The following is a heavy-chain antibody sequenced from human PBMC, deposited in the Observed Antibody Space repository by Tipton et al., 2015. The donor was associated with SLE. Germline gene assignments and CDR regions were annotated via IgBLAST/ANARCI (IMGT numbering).Heavy chain of an antibody. CDR2: INHSGST. CDR3: ARVFWSGYSPLDY. Sequence: TLSLTCAVYGGSFSGYYWSWIRQPPGKGLEWIGEINHSGSTNYNPSLKSRVTISVDTSKNQFSLKLSSVTAADTAVYYCARVFWSGYSPLDYWGQGTLVTVSS. J-gene: IGHJ4*02. V-gene: IGHV4-34*01. CDR1: GGSFSGYY. D-gene: IGHD3-3*01.